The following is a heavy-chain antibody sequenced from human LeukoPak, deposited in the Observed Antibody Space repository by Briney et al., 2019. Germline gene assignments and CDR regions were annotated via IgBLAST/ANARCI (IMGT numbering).Heavy chain of an antibody. CDR3: ARELEYSSSPGVNDY. D-gene: IGHD6-6*01. J-gene: IGHJ4*02. Sequence: PGGSLRLSCAASGFTFSSYWMSWVRQAPGKGLEWVAHIKQDGSEKYYVDSVKGRFTISRDNAKNSLYLQMNSLRAEDTAVYYCARELEYSSSPGVNDYWGQGTLVTVSS. CDR1: GFTFSSYW. V-gene: IGHV3-7*01. CDR2: IKQDGSEK.